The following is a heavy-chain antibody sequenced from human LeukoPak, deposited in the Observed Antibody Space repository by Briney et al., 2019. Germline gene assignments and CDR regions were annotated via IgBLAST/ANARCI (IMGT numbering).Heavy chain of an antibody. CDR2: INSDGSST. CDR3: ARVETAMVRGVDY. D-gene: IGHD5-18*01. J-gene: IGHJ4*02. V-gene: IGHV3-74*01. CDR1: GFTFSSYW. Sequence: GGSLRLSCAASGFTFSSYWMHWVRQAPGKGLVWVSRINSDGSSTSYADSVKGRLTISRDNAKNTLYLQMNSLRAEDTAVYYCARVETAMVRGVDYWGQGTLVTVSS.